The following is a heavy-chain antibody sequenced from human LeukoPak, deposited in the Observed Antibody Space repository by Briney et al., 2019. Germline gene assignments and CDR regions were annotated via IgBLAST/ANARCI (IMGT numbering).Heavy chain of an antibody. V-gene: IGHV3-23*01. D-gene: IGHD4-17*01. J-gene: IGHJ6*03. CDR3: AQSTVTSYYMDV. Sequence: GGSLRLSCAASGFTFSSYAMSWVRQAPGKGLEWVSAISGSGGSTYYADSVEGRFTISRDNSKNTLYLHMNSLRAEDTAVYYCAQSTVTSYYMDVWGKGTTVTVSS. CDR1: GFTFSSYA. CDR2: ISGSGGST.